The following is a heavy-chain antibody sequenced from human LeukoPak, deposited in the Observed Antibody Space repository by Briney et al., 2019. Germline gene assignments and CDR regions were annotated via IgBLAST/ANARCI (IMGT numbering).Heavy chain of an antibody. CDR1: GGSISSGDYY. CDR3: ARSTVEGYFDY. CDR2: IYYSGST. J-gene: IGHJ4*02. Sequence: PSETLSLTCTVSGGSISSGDYYWSWIRQPPGKGLEWIGYIYYSGSTYYNPSLKSRVTLSVDTSKNQFSLKLSSVTAADTAVYYCARSTVEGYFDYWGQGTLVTVSS. V-gene: IGHV4-30-4*01. D-gene: IGHD4-23*01.